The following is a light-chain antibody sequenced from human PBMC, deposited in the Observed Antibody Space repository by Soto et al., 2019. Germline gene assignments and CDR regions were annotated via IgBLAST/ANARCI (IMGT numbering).Light chain of an antibody. CDR3: ASYTTSATDV. Sequence: QSVLTQPASVSGSPGQSITIFCTGTSSDVGPYNYVSWYQQHPGKAPKLMIYDVSDRPSGVSARFSGSKSGYTASLTISGLQAEDEADYYCASYTTSATDVFGTGTKLTVL. J-gene: IGLJ1*01. CDR2: DVS. V-gene: IGLV2-14*03. CDR1: SSDVGPYNY.